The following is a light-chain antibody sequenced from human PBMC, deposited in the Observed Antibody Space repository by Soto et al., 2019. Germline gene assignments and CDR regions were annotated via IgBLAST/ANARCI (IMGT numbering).Light chain of an antibody. Sequence: EIVLTQSPATLSLSPGERAALSCRASQSVSSYLAWYQQKPGQAPRLLIYDASKRATGIPARFSGSGCGTDFTLTISRLEPEDFAVYFCQQRSNWPSTFGGGTKVEI. CDR3: QQRSNWPST. J-gene: IGKJ4*01. CDR1: QSVSSY. CDR2: DAS. V-gene: IGKV3-11*01.